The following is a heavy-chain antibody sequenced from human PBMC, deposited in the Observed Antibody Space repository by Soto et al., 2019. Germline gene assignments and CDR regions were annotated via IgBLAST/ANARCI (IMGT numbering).Heavy chain of an antibody. D-gene: IGHD3-22*01. CDR2: FIPILGAV. J-gene: IGHJ4*02. CDR3: ARDKGYYYDSSGYWPFDY. CDR1: GGTFSSYT. V-gene: IGHV1-69*08. Sequence: QVQLVQSGAEVKKPGSSVKVSCKASGGTFSSYTINWVRQAPGQGLEWMGRFIPILGAVNYAQKFQGRVTITADKSTSTVYMELRSLRSEDTAVYYCARDKGYYYDSSGYWPFDYWGQGTLVTVSS.